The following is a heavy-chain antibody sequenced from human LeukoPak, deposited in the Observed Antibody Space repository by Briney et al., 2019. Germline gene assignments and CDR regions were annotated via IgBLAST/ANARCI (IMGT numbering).Heavy chain of an antibody. CDR3: ASHGRSSYGIDY. CDR1: GHSFTSYW. CDR2: IYPGDSET. J-gene: IGHJ4*02. V-gene: IGHV5-51*01. D-gene: IGHD3-16*01. Sequence: GESLKISCQGSGHSFTSYWIGWVRQMPGKGLEWMGFIYPGDSETRYSPSFQGQVTISADKSISTAYLQWSSLKASDTAMYLCASHGRSSYGIDYWGQGTLVTVSS.